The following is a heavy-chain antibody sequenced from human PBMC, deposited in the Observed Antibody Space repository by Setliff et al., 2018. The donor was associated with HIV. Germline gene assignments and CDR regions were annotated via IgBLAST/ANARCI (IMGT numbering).Heavy chain of an antibody. CDR3: ARSNCGGDCDAFDI. J-gene: IGHJ3*02. Sequence: GGSLRLSCAASGFTFSSYSMNWVRQAPGKGLEWVSSISSSSSYIYYADSVKGRFTIPRDNAKNSLYLQMNSLRAEDTAVYYCARSNCGGDCDAFDIWGQGTMVTVSS. CDR2: ISSSSSYI. D-gene: IGHD2-21*02. V-gene: IGHV3-21*01. CDR1: GFTFSSYS.